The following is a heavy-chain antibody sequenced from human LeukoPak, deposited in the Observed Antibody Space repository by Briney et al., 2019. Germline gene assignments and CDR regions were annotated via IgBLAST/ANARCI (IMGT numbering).Heavy chain of an antibody. CDR3: ARVPSPNYFDSSGYYFDY. V-gene: IGHV1-69*04. J-gene: IGHJ4*02. CDR1: GGTFSSYA. CDR2: IIPILGIA. D-gene: IGHD3-22*01. Sequence: SVKVSCKASGGTFSSYAISWVRQAPGQGLEWMGRIIPILGIANYAQKFQGRVTITADKSTSTAYMELSSLRSEDTAVYYCARVPSPNYFDSSGYYFDYWGQGTLVTVSS.